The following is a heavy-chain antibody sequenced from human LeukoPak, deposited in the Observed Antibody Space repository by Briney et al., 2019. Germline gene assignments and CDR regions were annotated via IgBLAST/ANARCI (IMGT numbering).Heavy chain of an antibody. CDR3: AKDGSPWEPPLYYYMDV. V-gene: IGHV3-21*04. Sequence: PGGSLRLSCAASGFTVSRNYMTWVRQAPGQRLEWVSSITSGSSYIYYADSVKGRFTISRDNAKSSLYLQMDSLRAEDTAVYYCAKDGSPWEPPLYYYMDVWGKGTTVTVSS. D-gene: IGHD1-26*01. CDR1: GFTVSRNY. CDR2: ITSGSSYI. J-gene: IGHJ6*03.